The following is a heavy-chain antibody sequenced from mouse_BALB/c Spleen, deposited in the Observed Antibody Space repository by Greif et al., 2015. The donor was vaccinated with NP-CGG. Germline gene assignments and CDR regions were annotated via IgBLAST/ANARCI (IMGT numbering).Heavy chain of an antibody. CDR1: GYTFTSYW. Sequence: VQLQQSGAELVKPGASVKLSCKASGYTFTSYWMHWVKQRPGQGLEWIGEINPSNGRTNYNEKFKSKATLTVDKSSSTAYMHLSSLTSEDSAVYYCAREGFITTATGAMDYWGQGTSVTVSS. J-gene: IGHJ4*01. CDR3: AREGFITTATGAMDY. CDR2: INPSNGRT. V-gene: IGHV1S81*02. D-gene: IGHD1-2*01.